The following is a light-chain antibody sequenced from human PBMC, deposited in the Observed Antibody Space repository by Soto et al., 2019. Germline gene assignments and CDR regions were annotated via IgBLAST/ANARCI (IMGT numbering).Light chain of an antibody. J-gene: IGLJ1*01. V-gene: IGLV2-14*03. Sequence: QSALTQPASVSGSPGQSITISCTGTSSDVGAYDYVSWYQQHPDKAPKLMIYEVSYRPSGVSNRFSGSKSVNTATLTISGLQAEDEAEYSCSSYTPGSTRVFGPGTKVTVL. CDR3: SSYTPGSTRV. CDR2: EVS. CDR1: SSDVGAYDY.